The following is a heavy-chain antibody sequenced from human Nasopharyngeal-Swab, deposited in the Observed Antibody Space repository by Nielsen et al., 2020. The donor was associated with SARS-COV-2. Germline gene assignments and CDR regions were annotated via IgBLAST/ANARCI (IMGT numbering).Heavy chain of an antibody. CDR1: GFTFSSYW. J-gene: IGHJ6*02. D-gene: IGHD3-3*01. CDR3: ARHYDFWSGYYNSHFYGMDV. Sequence: GGSLRLSCAASGFTFSSYWMTWARQAPGKGLEWVANIKHDGSAKYYADSVKGRFTISRDNAKSSLHLQMNSLRAEDTAVYYCARHYDFWSGYYNSHFYGMDVWGQGTTVTVSS. CDR2: IKHDGSAK. V-gene: IGHV3-7*01.